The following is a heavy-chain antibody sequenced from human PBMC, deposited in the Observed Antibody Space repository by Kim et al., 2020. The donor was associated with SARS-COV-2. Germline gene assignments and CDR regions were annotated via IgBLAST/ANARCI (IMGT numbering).Heavy chain of an antibody. CDR2: ISNDGSFT. Sequence: GGSLRLSCEGSGFIFSHYWMHWVRQAPGKGLEWVSRISNDGSFTGHADSVKGRFTISRDNARNTLYLQMNSLRVEDTAVYYCACFGFDYLLSLCGQGTLVASPQ. J-gene: IGHJ4*02. D-gene: IGHD3-9*01. V-gene: IGHV3-74*01. CDR3: ACFGFDYLLSL. CDR1: GFIFSHYW.